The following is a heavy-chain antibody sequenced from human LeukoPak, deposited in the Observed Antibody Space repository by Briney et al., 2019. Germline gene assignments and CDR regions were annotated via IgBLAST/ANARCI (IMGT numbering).Heavy chain of an antibody. CDR3: VRRYSGPSWFDP. D-gene: IGHD1-26*01. CDR2: IYYSGST. Sequence: SETLSLTCTVSGGSISSGGYYWSWIRQHPGKGLEWIGYIYYSGSTYYNPSLKSRVTISVDTSKNQFSLKLSSVTAADTAVYYCVRRYSGPSWFDPWGQGTLVTVSS. CDR1: GGSISSGGYY. V-gene: IGHV4-31*03. J-gene: IGHJ5*02.